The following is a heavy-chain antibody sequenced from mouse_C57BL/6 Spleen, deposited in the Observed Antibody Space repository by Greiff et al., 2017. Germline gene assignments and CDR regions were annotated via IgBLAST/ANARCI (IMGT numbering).Heavy chain of an antibody. D-gene: IGHD2-1*01. CDR2: IDPANGNT. V-gene: IGHV14-3*01. J-gene: IGHJ4*01. CDR3: ASGNFEGDAMDY. Sequence: VQLQQSVAELVRPGASVKLSCTASGFNIKNNYMHWVKQRPEQGLEWIGRIDPANGNTKYAPKFQGKATLTADTSSNTAYLQLSSLTSEDTAFYFCASGNFEGDAMDYWGQGTSVTVSS. CDR1: GFNIKNNY.